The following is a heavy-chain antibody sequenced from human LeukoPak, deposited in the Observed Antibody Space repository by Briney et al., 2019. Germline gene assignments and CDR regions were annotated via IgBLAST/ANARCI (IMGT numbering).Heavy chain of an antibody. V-gene: IGHV4-61*10. Sequence: SETLSLTCTVSGGSISSETYYWTWVRQPAGKGLEWIGRIYSSGSTSYNPSLKSRVTISVDTSKNQFSLKLTSVTAADTAVYYCARHSAHSSTNDAFDMWGQGTLVTVSS. CDR1: GGSISSETYY. J-gene: IGHJ3*02. D-gene: IGHD6-13*01. CDR2: IYSSGST. CDR3: ARHSAHSSTNDAFDM.